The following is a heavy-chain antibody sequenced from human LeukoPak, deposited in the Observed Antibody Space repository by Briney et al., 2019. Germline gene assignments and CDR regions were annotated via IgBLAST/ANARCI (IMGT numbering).Heavy chain of an antibody. Sequence: GRSLRLSCAASGFTFDDYAMHWVRQAPGKGLEWVSGISWNSGGIGYADSVKGRFTISRDNAKNSLYLQMNSLRADDTALYYCAKGEKMTVAGLFDYWGQGTLVTVSS. J-gene: IGHJ4*02. CDR2: ISWNSGGI. CDR3: AKGEKMTVAGLFDY. CDR1: GFTFDDYA. V-gene: IGHV3-9*01. D-gene: IGHD6-19*01.